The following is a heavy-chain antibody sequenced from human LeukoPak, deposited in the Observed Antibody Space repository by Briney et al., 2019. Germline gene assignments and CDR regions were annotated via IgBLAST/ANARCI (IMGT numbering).Heavy chain of an antibody. CDR3: AKGVSGGGNYVMDV. D-gene: IGHD2-15*01. J-gene: IGHJ6*02. CDR2: MYSGGRT. V-gene: IGHV3-53*04. CDR1: GHILNNNY. Sequence: PGGSLRLSCAASGHILNNNYMSWVRQAPGKGLECVSVMYSGGRTKYADSVKGRFPIPRHNSENTLYLQVSSLRVEGTSVYYCAKGVSGGGNYVMDVWGQGTTVTVSS.